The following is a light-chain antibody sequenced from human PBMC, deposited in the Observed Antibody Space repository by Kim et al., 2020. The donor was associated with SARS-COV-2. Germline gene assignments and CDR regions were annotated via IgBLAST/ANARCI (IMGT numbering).Light chain of an antibody. CDR1: QGISSY. CDR2: AAS. J-gene: IGKJ1*01. V-gene: IGKV1-9*01. Sequence: ASVGDRVTITCRASQGISSYLAWYQQKPGQAPKLLIYAASTLQSGVPSRFSGSGSGTDFTLTISSLQPEDFAAYYCQQLNSYPRTFGQGTKVDIK. CDR3: QQLNSYPRT.